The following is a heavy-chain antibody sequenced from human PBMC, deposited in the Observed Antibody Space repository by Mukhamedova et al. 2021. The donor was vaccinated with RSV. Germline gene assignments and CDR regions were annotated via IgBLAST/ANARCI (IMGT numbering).Heavy chain of an antibody. CDR2: IYYSGST. V-gene: IGHV4-39*01. D-gene: IGHD3-3*01. CDR3: SRPQNDFCFVYSMQDIWFDP. Sequence: WIGSIYYSGSTYYNPSLKSRVAISVDTSKNQFSLKLSSVTAADTAVYYCSRPQNDFCFVYSMQDIWFDPWGQGTLVTVSS. J-gene: IGHJ5*02.